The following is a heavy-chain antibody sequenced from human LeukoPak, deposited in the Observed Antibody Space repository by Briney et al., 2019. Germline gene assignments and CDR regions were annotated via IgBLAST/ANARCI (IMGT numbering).Heavy chain of an antibody. CDR1: GDSISSYY. D-gene: IGHD2-15*01. V-gene: IGHV4-4*07. CDR3: ARERRLPTYYYYSYMDV. CDR2: IYTSGST. Sequence: KTSGTLSLTCTVSGDSISSYYWSWIREPAGKGLGWIGRIYTSGSTDYNPSLKSRVTMSLDTSKNQFSLKLTSVTAADTAVYYCARERRLPTYYYYSYMDVWGKGTTVTVSS. J-gene: IGHJ6*03.